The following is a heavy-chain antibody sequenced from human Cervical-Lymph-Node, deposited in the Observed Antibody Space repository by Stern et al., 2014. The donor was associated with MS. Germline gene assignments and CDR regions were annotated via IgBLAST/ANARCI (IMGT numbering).Heavy chain of an antibody. J-gene: IGHJ5*02. V-gene: IGHV4-31*03. D-gene: IGHD3-3*02. CDR2: IYYSVGT. Sequence: MQLVESGPGLVKPSQTLSLTCTVSGDSITRTDYFWSWIRQHPGKGLEWIGYIYYSVGTYYNPSLKSRVSISADTSKNQFSLKLTSVTAADTAVYYCARGDISDHWGQGILVTVSS. CDR3: ARGDISDH. CDR1: GDSITRTDYF.